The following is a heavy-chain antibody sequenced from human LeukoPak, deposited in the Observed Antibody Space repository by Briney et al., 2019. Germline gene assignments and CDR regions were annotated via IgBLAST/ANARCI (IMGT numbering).Heavy chain of an antibody. CDR2: VNHSGGT. CDR1: GGSFSGYY. Sequence: SETLSLTCAVYGGSFSGYYWSWIRQPPGKGLEWIGEVNHSGGTNYNPSLKSRVTISVDTSKNQFSLKLSSVTAADTAVYYCARGLHCSSTSCPDAFDIWGQGTMVTVSS. D-gene: IGHD2-2*01. CDR3: ARGLHCSSTSCPDAFDI. J-gene: IGHJ3*02. V-gene: IGHV4-34*01.